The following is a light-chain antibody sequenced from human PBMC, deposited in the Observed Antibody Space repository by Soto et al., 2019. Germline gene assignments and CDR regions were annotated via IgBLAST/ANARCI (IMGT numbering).Light chain of an antibody. CDR1: QSVSSSY. CDR2: GAS. CDR3: QQYGRSPST. J-gene: IGKJ4*01. V-gene: IGKV3-20*01. Sequence: ELVLTQSPGTLSLSPGERATLSCRASQSVSSSYLAWYQQKPGQAPRLLIYGASSSATGIPDRFSGSGSGTDFTLTISRLQPEDFAVYYCQQYGRSPSTFGGGTKVEIK.